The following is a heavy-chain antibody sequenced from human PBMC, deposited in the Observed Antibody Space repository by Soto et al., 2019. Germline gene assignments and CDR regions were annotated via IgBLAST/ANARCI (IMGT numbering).Heavy chain of an antibody. Sequence: QLQLQESGSGLAKPSQTLSLTCAVSGGSISSGGYSWSWIRQPPGKGLEWIGYIYHSGSTYYNPSLKSRVTISVDRSKNQFSLKLSSVTAADTAMYYCARGPDTAMGYFDYWGQGTLVTVSS. CDR1: GGSISSGGYS. D-gene: IGHD5-18*01. V-gene: IGHV4-30-2*01. J-gene: IGHJ4*02. CDR3: ARGPDTAMGYFDY. CDR2: IYHSGST.